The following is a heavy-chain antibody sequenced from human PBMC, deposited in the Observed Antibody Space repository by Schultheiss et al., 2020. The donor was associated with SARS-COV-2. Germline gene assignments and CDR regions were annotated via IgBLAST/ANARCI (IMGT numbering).Heavy chain of an antibody. CDR2: ISSSSTYI. Sequence: GESLKISCAASGFTFDDYAMHWVRQAPGKGLEWVSSISSSSTYIYYADSVKGRFTISRDNSKNTLYLQMNSLRAEDTAVYYCARGAEVVAATARRYYYYGMDVWGQGTTVTVSS. CDR1: GFTFDDYA. J-gene: IGHJ6*02. CDR3: ARGAEVVAATARRYYYYGMDV. D-gene: IGHD2-15*01. V-gene: IGHV3-21*04.